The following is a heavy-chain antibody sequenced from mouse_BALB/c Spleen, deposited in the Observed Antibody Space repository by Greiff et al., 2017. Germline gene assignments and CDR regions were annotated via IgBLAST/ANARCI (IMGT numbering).Heavy chain of an antibody. CDR3: ARSATASNFDY. Sequence: EVQLVESGPGLVKPSQSLSLTCTVTGYSITSDYAWNWIRQFPGNKLEWMGYISYSGSTSYNPSLKSRISITRDTSKNQFFLQLNSVTTEDTATYYCARSATASNFDYWGQGTTLTVSS. CDR2: ISYSGST. D-gene: IGHD1-2*01. V-gene: IGHV3-2*02. CDR1: GYSITSDYA. J-gene: IGHJ2*01.